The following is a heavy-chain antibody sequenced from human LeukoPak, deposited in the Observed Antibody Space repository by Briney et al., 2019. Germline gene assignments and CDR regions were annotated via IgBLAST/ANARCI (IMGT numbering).Heavy chain of an antibody. V-gene: IGHV1-2*02. J-gene: IGHJ3*02. CDR1: GYTFTGYY. CDR2: INPNSGGT. Sequence: ASVKVSCKASGYTFTGYYMHWVRQAPGQGLEWMGWINPNSGGTNYAQKFQGRVTMTRDTSISTAYMELSRLRSDDTAVYYCAGGLHRGNYYGSGSYYSKGAFDIWGQGTMVTVSS. D-gene: IGHD3-10*01. CDR3: AGGLHRGNYYGSGSYYSKGAFDI.